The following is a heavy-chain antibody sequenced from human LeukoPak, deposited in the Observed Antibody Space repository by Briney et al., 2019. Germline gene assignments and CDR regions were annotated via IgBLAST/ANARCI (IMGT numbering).Heavy chain of an antibody. V-gene: IGHV4-59*01. Sequence: SETLSLTCTVSGRSISSYHWNWIRQPPGKGLEWIGYIYYSGSTNYNPSLKSRLTISVDTSKNQFSLKLSSVTAADTAVYYCARGPRISLVRGALELDYWGQGTLVTVSS. J-gene: IGHJ4*02. CDR3: ARGPRISLVRGALELDY. CDR2: IYYSGST. D-gene: IGHD3-10*01. CDR1: GRSISSYH.